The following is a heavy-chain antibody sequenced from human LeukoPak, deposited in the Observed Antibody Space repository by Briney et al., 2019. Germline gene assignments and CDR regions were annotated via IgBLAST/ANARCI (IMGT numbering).Heavy chain of an antibody. D-gene: IGHD2-2*01. J-gene: IGHJ3*02. Sequence: SETLSLTCNVSGVSVSDGRYYWTWIRQHPGKGPEWIGYKYYSGSAKYNPSLKSRLTISIDTSKNQFSLQLSSVTAADTATYHCATPYCSGISCLDVFNMWGEGTRVTVSS. CDR2: KYYSGSA. V-gene: IGHV4-31*03. CDR1: GVSVSDGRYY. CDR3: ATPYCSGISCLDVFNM.